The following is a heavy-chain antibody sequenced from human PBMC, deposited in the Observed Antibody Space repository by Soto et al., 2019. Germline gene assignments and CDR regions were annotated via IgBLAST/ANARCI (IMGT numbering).Heavy chain of an antibody. V-gene: IGHV1-2*04. Sequence: QAQLVQSGAEVKKSGASVKVSCKASGYTFTDYFVHWVRQAPRHGPEWMGWTNPKSGATKYAPRFQGWVTMTRDTSISTAYLEVSGLKFDDMAVYYCAKASDDYTMDVWGQGTPVTVSS. J-gene: IGHJ6*02. CDR2: TNPKSGAT. D-gene: IGHD2-21*02. CDR1: GYTFTDYF. CDR3: AKASDDYTMDV.